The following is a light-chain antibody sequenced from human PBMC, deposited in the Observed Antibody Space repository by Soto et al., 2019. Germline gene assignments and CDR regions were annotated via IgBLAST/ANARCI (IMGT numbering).Light chain of an antibody. J-gene: IGKJ5*01. CDR3: QQRSSWPIT. Sequence: EIVLTQSPATLPLSPGERATLSCRASQSVSRYLAWYQQKPGQAPRLLIYDASNRATGIPARFSGSGSGTDFTLTISSLEPEDFEVYYCQQRSSWPITFGQGTRLEIK. CDR2: DAS. CDR1: QSVSRY. V-gene: IGKV3-11*01.